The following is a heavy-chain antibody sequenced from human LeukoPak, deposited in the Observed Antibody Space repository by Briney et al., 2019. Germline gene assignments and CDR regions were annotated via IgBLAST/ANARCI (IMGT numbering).Heavy chain of an antibody. Sequence: PGGSLRLSSAVAGIRISDHWMHWVRQVPGRQPEWLARITSDGTGTSYADSVRGPFMISRDNARNTLFLQMTSVRGDDTAVYYCAILKSPPHPDHWGQGTLVTVSA. J-gene: IGHJ4*02. V-gene: IGHV3-74*01. CDR2: ITSDGTGT. CDR1: GIRISDHW. CDR3: AILKSPPHPDH.